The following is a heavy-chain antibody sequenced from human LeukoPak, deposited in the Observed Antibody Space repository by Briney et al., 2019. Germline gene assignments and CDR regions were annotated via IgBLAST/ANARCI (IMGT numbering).Heavy chain of an antibody. D-gene: IGHD3-22*01. CDR1: GGSITTSTYF. J-gene: IGHJ3*02. CDR3: ARSRGYKSITMIVVVNHAFDI. CDR2: IHYSGST. Sequence: PSETLSLTCTVSGGSITTSTYFWGWIRQPPGKGLEWIGTIHYSGSTYYDPSLKSRVTISIDTSKNQFSLKLSSVTAADTAVYYCARSRGYKSITMIVVVNHAFDIWGQGTMVTVSS. V-gene: IGHV4-39*07.